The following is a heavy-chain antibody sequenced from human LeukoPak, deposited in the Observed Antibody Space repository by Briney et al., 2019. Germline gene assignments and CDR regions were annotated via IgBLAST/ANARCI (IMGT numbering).Heavy chain of an antibody. CDR2: INHSGST. CDR3: ARGRPGYCSGGSCYSGTYFQH. J-gene: IGHJ1*01. V-gene: IGHV4-34*01. Sequence: SETLSLTCAVYGVSFSGYYWSWIRQPPGKGLEWIGEINHSGSTNYNPSLKSRVTISVDTSKNQFSLKLSSVTAADTAVYYCARGRPGYCSGGSCYSGTYFQHWGQGTLVTVSS. D-gene: IGHD2-15*01. CDR1: GVSFSGYY.